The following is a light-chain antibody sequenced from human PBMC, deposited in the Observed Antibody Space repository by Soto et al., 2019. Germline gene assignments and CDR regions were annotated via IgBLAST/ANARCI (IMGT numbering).Light chain of an antibody. J-gene: IGKJ3*01. CDR1: QGINNN. CDR2: ATS. V-gene: IGKV1-17*01. CDR3: LQHNNYPFT. Sequence: DIQMTQSPSSLSASIGDRVTLTCRASQGINNNLGWYQQKPGRAPKRLISATSTLERVGPSRFSGGGFGTAFTLTISSLHPEDFATYFCLQHNNYPFTFGPGTKVHIK.